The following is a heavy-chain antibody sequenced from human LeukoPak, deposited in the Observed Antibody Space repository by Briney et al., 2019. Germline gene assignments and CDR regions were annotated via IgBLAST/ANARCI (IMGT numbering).Heavy chain of an antibody. J-gene: IGHJ3*02. CDR1: GFTFSSYA. CDR3: AKNGWELIKGGAFDI. Sequence: GGSLRLSCAASGFTFSSYAMSWVRQAPGKGLEWVSAISGSGGSTYYADSVKGRFTISRDNPKNTLYLQMNSLRAEDTAVYYCAKNGWELIKGGAFDIWGQGTMVTVSS. D-gene: IGHD1-26*01. CDR2: ISGSGGST. V-gene: IGHV3-23*01.